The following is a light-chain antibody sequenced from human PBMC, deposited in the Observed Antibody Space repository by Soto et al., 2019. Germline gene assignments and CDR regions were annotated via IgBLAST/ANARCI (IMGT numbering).Light chain of an antibody. CDR1: QSVSSNY. CDR2: GAF. CDR3: QQLNSYPRT. V-gene: IGKV3-20*01. Sequence: EIVLTQSPGTLSLSPGERATFSCRASQSVSSNYLAWYQQKPGQAPRLLIYGAFKRATGIPDRFSGSGSGTDFTLTISSLQPEDFATYYCQQLNSYPRTFGQGTKVEIK. J-gene: IGKJ1*01.